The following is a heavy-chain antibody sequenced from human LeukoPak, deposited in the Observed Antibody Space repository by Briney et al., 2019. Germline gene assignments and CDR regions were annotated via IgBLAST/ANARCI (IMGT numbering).Heavy chain of an antibody. CDR3: AVQITMIVVVPYFDY. CDR1: GLTFSDYY. D-gene: IGHD3-22*01. Sequence: GGSLRLSCAASGLTFSDYYMIWIRQAPGKGLEWVSSISGTGTTIYSADSVRGRFTVSRDNARNSLFLHMNSLRAEDTAVYYCAVQITMIVVVPYFDYWGQGTLVTVSS. J-gene: IGHJ4*02. CDR2: ISGTGTTI. V-gene: IGHV3-11*04.